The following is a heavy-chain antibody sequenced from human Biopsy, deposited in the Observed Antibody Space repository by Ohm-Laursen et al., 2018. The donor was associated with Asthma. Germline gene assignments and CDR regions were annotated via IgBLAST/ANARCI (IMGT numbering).Heavy chain of an antibody. Sequence: SLRLSCTATGFTFSSYAMSWVRQAPGKGLEWVSAISGSGGSTYYADSVKGRFTISRDNSKNTLYPQMNSLRAEDTAVYYCARVMELELLDYWGQGTLVTVSS. V-gene: IGHV3-23*01. CDR1: GFTFSSYA. D-gene: IGHD1-7*01. J-gene: IGHJ4*02. CDR3: ARVMELELLDY. CDR2: ISGSGGST.